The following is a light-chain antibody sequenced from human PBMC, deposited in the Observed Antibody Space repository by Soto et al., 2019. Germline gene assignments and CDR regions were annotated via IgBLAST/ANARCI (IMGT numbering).Light chain of an antibody. J-gene: IGKJ4*01. CDR2: AAS. CDR3: QQTYSVPPT. V-gene: IGKV1-39*01. Sequence: DIQMTQSPSSLSASVGDRVTITCRASQSISSYLNWYQQRPGKAPNLLIYAASTLQSGVPSRFSGGGSGTDFTITISSLQPEDFATYYCQQTYSVPPTFGGGAKVEI. CDR1: QSISSY.